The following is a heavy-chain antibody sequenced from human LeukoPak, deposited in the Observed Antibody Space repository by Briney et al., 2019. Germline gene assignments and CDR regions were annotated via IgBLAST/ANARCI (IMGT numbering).Heavy chain of an antibody. D-gene: IGHD4-11*01. CDR2: IYYSGST. CDR1: GGSISSYY. Sequence: SETLSLTCTVSGGSISSYYWSWIRQPPGKGPEWIGYIYYSGSTNYNPSLKSRVTISVDTSKNQFSLKLSSVTAADTAVYYCARQRGNSNYDLFDYWGQGTLVTVSS. V-gene: IGHV4-59*08. J-gene: IGHJ4*02. CDR3: ARQRGNSNYDLFDY.